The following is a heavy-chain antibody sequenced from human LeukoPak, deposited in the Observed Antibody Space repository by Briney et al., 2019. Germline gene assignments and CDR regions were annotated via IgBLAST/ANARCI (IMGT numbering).Heavy chain of an antibody. D-gene: IGHD4-17*01. Sequence: GGSLRLSCAASGFTFDDHAMHWVRQAPGKGLEWVSGISWNSGSIGYADSVKGRFTISRDNAKNSLYLQMNSLRAEDTAVYYCARSPTTMTTVTTFLDYWGQGTLVTVSS. CDR1: GFTFDDHA. J-gene: IGHJ4*02. CDR3: ARSPTTMTTVTTFLDY. CDR2: ISWNSGSI. V-gene: IGHV3-9*01.